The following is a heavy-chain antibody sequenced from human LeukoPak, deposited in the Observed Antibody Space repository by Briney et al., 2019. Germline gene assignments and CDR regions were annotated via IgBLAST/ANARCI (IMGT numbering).Heavy chain of an antibody. CDR2: LNTDGSRA. CDR3: TRDGSSWFDY. V-gene: IGHV3-74*01. Sequence: GGSLRLSCAASGFTFSSYWMHWVRQAPGKGLVWVSRLNTDGSRATYADSVKGRFTISRDNAKNTLYLQMNSLRAEDTAVYYCTRDGSSWFDYWGQGTLVTVSS. J-gene: IGHJ4*02. CDR1: GFTFSSYW. D-gene: IGHD6-13*01.